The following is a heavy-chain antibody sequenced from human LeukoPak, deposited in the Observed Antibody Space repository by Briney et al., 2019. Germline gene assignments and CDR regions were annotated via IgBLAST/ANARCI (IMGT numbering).Heavy chain of an antibody. CDR1: GGSISSDY. J-gene: IGHJ4*02. CDR2: IYYSGST. V-gene: IGHV4-59*01. Sequence: SETLSLTCTVSGGSISSDYWSWIRQPPGKGLEWIGYIYYSGSTNYNPSLKSRVTISVDTSKNQFSLKLSSVTAADTAVYYCAGSYYDSSGYYPFDYWGQGTLVTVSS. CDR3: AGSYYDSSGYYPFDY. D-gene: IGHD3-22*01.